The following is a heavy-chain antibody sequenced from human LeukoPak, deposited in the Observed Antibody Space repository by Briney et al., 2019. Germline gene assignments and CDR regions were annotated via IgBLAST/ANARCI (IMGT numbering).Heavy chain of an antibody. V-gene: IGHV3-48*01. Sequence: PGGFLRLSCAASGFTFSSYSMNWVRQAPGKGLEWVSYISSSDTIYYADSVKGRFTISRDNAKNLLYLQMNSLRAQDTAVYYCARAFQREMTTTQHWGQGTLVTVSS. CDR3: ARAFQREMTTTQH. CDR1: GFTFSSYS. J-gene: IGHJ1*01. CDR2: ISSSDTI. D-gene: IGHD4-11*01.